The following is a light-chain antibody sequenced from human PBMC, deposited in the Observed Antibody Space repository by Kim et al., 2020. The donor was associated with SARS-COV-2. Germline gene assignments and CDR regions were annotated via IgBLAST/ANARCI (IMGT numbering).Light chain of an antibody. V-gene: IGKV1-5*03. CDR3: QQYHKYPPT. Sequence: SASVGDRVIIPCRASQTSDTCLAWSQQKPGKAPKVLIYASSSLQSGVPARFSGRGYGTEFSLTISSLQPDDIASYYCQQYHKYPPTFGQGTKLEI. CDR1: QTSDTC. CDR2: ASS. J-gene: IGKJ2*01.